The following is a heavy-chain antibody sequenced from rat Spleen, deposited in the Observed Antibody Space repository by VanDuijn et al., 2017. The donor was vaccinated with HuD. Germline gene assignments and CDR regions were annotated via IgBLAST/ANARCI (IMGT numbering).Heavy chain of an antibody. CDR1: GFTFNYYW. V-gene: IGHV5-31*01. J-gene: IGHJ2*01. CDR3: TRGGYFRH. CDR2: ITNTGGSI. Sequence: EVQLVESGGGLVHPGRSLKLSCVTSGFTFNYYWMTWIRQAPGKGLEWVASITNTGGSIYYPDSVRGRFTISRDTAQNTLYLQMNSPTSEDTATYYCTRGGYFRHWGQGVMVTVSS. D-gene: IGHD2-5*01.